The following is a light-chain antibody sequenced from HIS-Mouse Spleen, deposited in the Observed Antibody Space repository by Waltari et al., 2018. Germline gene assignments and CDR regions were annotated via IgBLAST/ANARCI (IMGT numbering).Light chain of an antibody. V-gene: IGKV1-5*03. Sequence: DIQMTQSPSTLSASVGDRVTITCRASQSIRSWLAWYQQKPGKAPKLLISKASSLESGVPSRFSGSGAGTEVTLTISSLQPDDFATYYCQQYNSYPYTFGQGTKLEIK. CDR2: KAS. CDR3: QQYNSYPYT. J-gene: IGKJ2*01. CDR1: QSIRSW.